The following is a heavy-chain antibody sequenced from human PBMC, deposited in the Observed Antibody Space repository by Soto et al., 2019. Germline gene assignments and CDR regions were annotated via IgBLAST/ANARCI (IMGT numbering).Heavy chain of an antibody. Sequence: PGGSLRLSWAASEFTFSRYAMYWVRQAPGKGLEWVSAISSAGDKTFYAEPVRGRFTISRDNSENTLFLQMNSLSAEDTAIYYCVTVTSVAPVGDYGMDVWGQGTTVTVSS. CDR3: VTVTSVAPVGDYGMDV. J-gene: IGHJ6*02. V-gene: IGHV3-23*01. D-gene: IGHD5-12*01. CDR1: EFTFSRYA. CDR2: ISSAGDKT.